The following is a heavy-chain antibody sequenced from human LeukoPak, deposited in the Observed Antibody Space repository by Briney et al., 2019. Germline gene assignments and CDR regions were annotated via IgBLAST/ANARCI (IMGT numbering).Heavy chain of an antibody. D-gene: IGHD3-3*01. CDR1: GFTFSSYA. CDR3: AKGTGFWEIAFDI. Sequence: PGGSLRLSCAASGFTFSSYAMSWVRQAPGKGLEWVSAISGSGGSTYYADSVKGRFTISRDDSKNTLYLQMNSLRAEDTAVYYCAKGTGFWEIAFDIWGQGTMVTVSS. CDR2: ISGSGGST. J-gene: IGHJ3*02. V-gene: IGHV3-23*01.